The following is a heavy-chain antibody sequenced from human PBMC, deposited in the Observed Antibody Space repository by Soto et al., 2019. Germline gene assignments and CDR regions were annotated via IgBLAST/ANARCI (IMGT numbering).Heavy chain of an antibody. V-gene: IGHV4-34*01. Sequence: GYCCSMIKKTPGKGLEWIGEINHSGSTNYNPSLKSRVTISVDTSKNQFSLNLSSVTAADTAVYYCARSRVVTATLYYYPAMAVWGQGTTVTVSS. D-gene: IGHD2-21*02. J-gene: IGHJ6*02. CDR1: GYC. CDR2: INHSGST. CDR3: ARSRVVTATLYYYPAMAV.